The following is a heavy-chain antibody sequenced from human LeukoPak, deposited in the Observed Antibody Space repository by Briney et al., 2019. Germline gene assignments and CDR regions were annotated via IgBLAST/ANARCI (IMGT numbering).Heavy chain of an antibody. CDR2: IYYSEST. CDR3: ARQYSDILTGYHRGELYWYFDL. V-gene: IGHV4-39*01. Sequence: SETLSLTCTVSGVSISSSSYYWGWIRQPPGRGLEWIGSIYYSESTYYNSSLKSRVTISVDTSKNQFSLKLSSVTAADTAVYYCARQYSDILTGYHRGELYWYFDLWGRGTLVTVSS. CDR1: GVSISSSSYY. J-gene: IGHJ2*01. D-gene: IGHD3-9*01.